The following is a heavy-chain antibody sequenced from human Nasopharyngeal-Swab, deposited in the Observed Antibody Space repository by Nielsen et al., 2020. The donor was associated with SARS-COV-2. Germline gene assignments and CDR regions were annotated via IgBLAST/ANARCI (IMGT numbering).Heavy chain of an antibody. J-gene: IGHJ4*02. Sequence: SGSTLVKPTETLTLTCTFSGFSLSTSGVGVGWIRQPPGKALEWLALIYWDDDKRYSPSLKSRLTITKDTSKNQVVLTMTNMDPVDTATYYCAQVVYWGAPFDYWGQGTLVTVSS. D-gene: IGHD7-27*01. CDR2: IYWDDDK. CDR3: AQVVYWGAPFDY. CDR1: GFSLSTSGVG. V-gene: IGHV2-5*02.